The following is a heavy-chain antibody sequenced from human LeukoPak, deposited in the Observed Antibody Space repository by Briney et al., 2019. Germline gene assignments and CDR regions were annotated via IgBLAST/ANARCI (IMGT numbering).Heavy chain of an antibody. CDR3: ARGLSPGGPVHIVVVTAIRLGYYFDY. J-gene: IGHJ4*02. D-gene: IGHD2-21*02. CDR1: GGPFSGYY. V-gene: IGHV4-34*01. CDR2: INHSGST. Sequence: SETLSLTCAVYGGPFSGYYWSWIRQPPGKGLEWIGEINHSGSTNYNPSLKSRVTISVDTSKNQFSLKLSSVTAADTAVYYCARGLSPGGPVHIVVVTAIRLGYYFDYWGQGTLVTVSS.